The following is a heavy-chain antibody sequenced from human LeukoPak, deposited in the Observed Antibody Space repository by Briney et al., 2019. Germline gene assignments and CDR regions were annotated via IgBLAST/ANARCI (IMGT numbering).Heavy chain of an antibody. Sequence: KRGESLKISCKGSGYRFTSYWIGWVRQMHAKGLKWMGFIYPSDSETSYSTSFQAQVTISANKSISTAYLQWTNWKPTDTAMYYCARHRNSGYDSPGSGWYLDYWGQGTLVTVSS. J-gene: IGHJ4*02. CDR3: ARHRNSGYDSPGSGWYLDY. V-gene: IGHV5-51*01. D-gene: IGHD5-12*01. CDR2: IYPSDSET. CDR1: GYRFTSYW.